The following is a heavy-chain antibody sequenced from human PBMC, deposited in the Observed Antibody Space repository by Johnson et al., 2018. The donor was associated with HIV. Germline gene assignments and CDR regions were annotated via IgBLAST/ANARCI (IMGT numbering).Heavy chain of an antibody. D-gene: IGHD6-19*01. CDR1: GFTVSSNY. CDR2: ISGSGGST. CDR3: AKDLSSGWSAFDI. Sequence: VQLVESGGGLIQPGGSLRLSCAASGFTVSSNYMSWVRQAPGKGLEWVSVISGSGGSTYYADSVKGRFTISRDNSKNTLYLQMNSLRAEDTAVYYCAKDLSSGWSAFDIWGQGTMVTVSS. V-gene: IGHV3-23*04. J-gene: IGHJ3*02.